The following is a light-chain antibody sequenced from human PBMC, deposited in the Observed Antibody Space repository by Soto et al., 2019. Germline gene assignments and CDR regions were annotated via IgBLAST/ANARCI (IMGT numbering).Light chain of an antibody. CDR3: QQYGSSPPWT. Sequence: EIVLTQSPGTLSLSPGERATLSCRASQSVSSSYLARYQQKPGQAPRLLIYAASSRATGIPDRISGSGSGTDFTLTISRLEPEDFAVYYCQQYGSSPPWTFGQGTKVEIK. J-gene: IGKJ1*01. CDR1: QSVSSSY. V-gene: IGKV3-20*01. CDR2: AAS.